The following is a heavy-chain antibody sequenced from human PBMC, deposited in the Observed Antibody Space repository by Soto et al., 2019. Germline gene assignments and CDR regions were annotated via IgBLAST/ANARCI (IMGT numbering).Heavy chain of an antibody. Sequence: QVQLVESGGGVVQPGRSLRLSCAASGFTFSSYAMHWVRQAPGKGLEWVAVISYDGSNKYYADSVKGRFTISRDNSKNTLYLQMNSLRAEDTAVYYCARVEQSSSWLYYFDYWGQGTLVTVSS. V-gene: IGHV3-30-3*01. CDR1: GFTFSSYA. CDR3: ARVEQSSSWLYYFDY. D-gene: IGHD6-13*01. CDR2: ISYDGSNK. J-gene: IGHJ4*02.